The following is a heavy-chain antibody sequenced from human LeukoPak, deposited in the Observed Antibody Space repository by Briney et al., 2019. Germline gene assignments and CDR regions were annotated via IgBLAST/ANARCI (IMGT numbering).Heavy chain of an antibody. CDR1: GFTFSDYY. CDR3: ASPNTPYRYSINCRYYYYMDV. Sequence: GGSLRLSCAASGFTFSDYYMSWIRQAPGKGLEWVSYISSSGSTTYYADSVKGRFTISRDNAKNSLYLQMNSLRAEDTAVYYCASPNTPYRYSINCRYYYYMDVWGKGTTVTFSS. V-gene: IGHV3-11*04. J-gene: IGHJ6*03. D-gene: IGHD3-16*02. CDR2: ISSSGSTT.